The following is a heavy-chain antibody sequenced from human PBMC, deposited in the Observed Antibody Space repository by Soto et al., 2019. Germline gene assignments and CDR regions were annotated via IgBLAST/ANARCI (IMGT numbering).Heavy chain of an antibody. V-gene: IGHV3-48*01. J-gene: IGHJ4*02. CDR2: ISSSSMTI. CDR1: GFIFSSYG. D-gene: IGHD3-16*01. CDR3: ARSSIRGGAISDF. Sequence: GGSLRLSCAASGFIFSSYGMNWVRQAPGKGLEWLSYISSSSMTIYYTDSVKGRFTISRDNAKNSLYLQMSSLRAEDTAVYYCARSSIRGGAISDFGGRGSLVTVSS.